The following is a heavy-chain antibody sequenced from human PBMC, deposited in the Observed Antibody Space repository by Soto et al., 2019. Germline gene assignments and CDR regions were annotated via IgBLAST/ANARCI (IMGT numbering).Heavy chain of an antibody. CDR2: ISYDGSNK. CDR3: ARAYCGGDCYSRDYYYYYGMDV. D-gene: IGHD2-21*02. Sequence: QVQLVESGGGGVQPGRSLRLSCAASGFTFSSYAMHWVRQAPGKGLEWVAVISYDGSNKYYADSVKGRFTISRDNSKNTLYLQMNSLRAEDTAVYYCARAYCGGDCYSRDYYYYYGMDVWGQGTTVTVSS. CDR1: GFTFSSYA. V-gene: IGHV3-30-3*01. J-gene: IGHJ6*02.